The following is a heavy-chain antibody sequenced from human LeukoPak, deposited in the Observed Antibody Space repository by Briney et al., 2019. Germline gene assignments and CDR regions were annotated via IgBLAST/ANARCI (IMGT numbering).Heavy chain of an antibody. CDR2: INWNGGST. J-gene: IGHJ4*02. CDR3: AKAYRGEFDY. D-gene: IGHD3-10*01. CDR1: GFTFDDYG. Sequence: PGGSLRLSCAASGFTFDDYGMSWVRQAPGKGLEWVSGINWNGGSTGYADSVKGRFTISRDNSKNTLYLQMNSLRAEDTAVYYCAKAYRGEFDYWGQGTLVTVSS. V-gene: IGHV3-20*04.